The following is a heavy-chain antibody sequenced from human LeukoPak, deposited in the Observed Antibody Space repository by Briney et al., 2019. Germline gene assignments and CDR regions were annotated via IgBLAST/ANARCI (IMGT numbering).Heavy chain of an antibody. D-gene: IGHD1-26*01. CDR3: AKDISGTYLAALDY. CDR1: GFSFDDYA. Sequence: GGSLRLSCAASGFSFDDYAMHWVRQAPGKGLEWVSGISWNSDTIGYAGSVKGRFTISRDNAKNSLYLQMNSLRAEDMALHYCAKDISGTYLAALDYWGQGTLVTVSS. CDR2: ISWNSDTI. J-gene: IGHJ4*02. V-gene: IGHV3-9*03.